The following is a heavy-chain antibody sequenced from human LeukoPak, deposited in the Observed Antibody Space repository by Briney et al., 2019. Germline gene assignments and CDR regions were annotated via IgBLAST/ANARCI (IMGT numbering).Heavy chain of an antibody. D-gene: IGHD3-10*01. CDR2: IYYSGST. J-gene: IGHJ5*02. V-gene: IGHV4-39*01. CDR1: GGSISSSSYY. CDR3: ARHRDVLLWFGELLTWFDP. Sequence: PSETLSLTCTVSGGSISSSSYYWGWIRQPPGKGLEWIGSIYYSGSTYYNPSLKSRVTIPVDTSKNQFSLKLSSVTAADTAVYYCARHRDVLLWFGELLTWFDPWGQGTLVTVSS.